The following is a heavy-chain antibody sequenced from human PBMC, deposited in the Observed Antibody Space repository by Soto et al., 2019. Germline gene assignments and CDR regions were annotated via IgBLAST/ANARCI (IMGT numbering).Heavy chain of an antibody. D-gene: IGHD6-19*01. CDR1: GFTFSSYA. J-gene: IGHJ3*02. CDR2: ISYDGSNK. Sequence: GGSLRLSCAASGFTFSSYAMHWVRQAPGKGLEWVAVISYDGSNKYYADSVKGRFTISRDNSKNTLYLQMNSLRAEDTAVYYCARGRIAVAGTGRAFDIWGQGTMVTVSS. V-gene: IGHV3-30-3*01. CDR3: ARGRIAVAGTGRAFDI.